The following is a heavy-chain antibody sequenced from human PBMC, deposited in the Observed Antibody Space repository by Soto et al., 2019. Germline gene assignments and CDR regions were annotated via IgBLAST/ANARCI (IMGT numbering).Heavy chain of an antibody. CDR1: GGSISSSSYY. J-gene: IGHJ4*02. CDR3: ARQVRSYYDILPGSRFDY. D-gene: IGHD3-9*01. Sequence: SETLSLTCTVSGGSISSSSYYWGWIRQPPGKGLEWIGSIYYSGSTYYNPSLKSRVTISVDTSKNQFSLKLSSVTAADTAVYYCARQVRSYYDILPGSRFDYCGQGTLGTVSA. V-gene: IGHV4-39*01. CDR2: IYYSGST.